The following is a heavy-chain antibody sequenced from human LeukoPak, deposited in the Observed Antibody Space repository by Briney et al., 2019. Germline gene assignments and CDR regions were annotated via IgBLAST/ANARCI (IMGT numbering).Heavy chain of an antibody. J-gene: IGHJ3*02. CDR1: GFTFDDYA. D-gene: IGHD3-10*01. CDR2: ISGDGGST. V-gene: IGHV3-43*02. CDR3: AKDTVHYGSGSYAFDI. Sequence: PGGSLRLSCAASGFTFDDYAMHWVRQAPGKGLEWVSLISGDGGSTYYANSVKGRFTISRDNSKNSLYLQMNSLRTEDTALYYCAKDTVHYGSGSYAFDIWGQGTMVTVSS.